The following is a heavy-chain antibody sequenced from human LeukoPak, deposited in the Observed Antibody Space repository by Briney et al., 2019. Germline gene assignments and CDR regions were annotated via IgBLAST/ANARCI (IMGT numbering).Heavy chain of an antibody. D-gene: IGHD6-13*01. CDR3: ARGYSSSWYSHLDY. V-gene: IGHV4-59*01. J-gene: IGHJ4*02. Sequence: SETLSLTCTVSGGSISSYYWSWIRQPPGKGLEWIGYIYYSGSTNYNPPLKSRVTISVETSKNQFSLKLSSVTAADTAVYYCARGYSSSWYSHLDYWGQGTLVTVSS. CDR2: IYYSGST. CDR1: GGSISSYY.